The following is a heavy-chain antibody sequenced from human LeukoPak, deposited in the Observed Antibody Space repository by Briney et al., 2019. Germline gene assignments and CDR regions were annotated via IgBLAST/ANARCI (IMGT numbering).Heavy chain of an antibody. Sequence: GASLKISCKGIGYSFATYWIGWVRQLPGKGMEWMGVIYPGDSRTRYNPSFEGQVTISVDKSINTAYLQWVSLKASDSAMYYCACRDLTTTWSYPWGQGTLVTVSS. CDR3: ACRDLTTTWSYP. CDR2: IYPGDSRT. CDR1: GYSFATYW. D-gene: IGHD1-14*01. J-gene: IGHJ5*02. V-gene: IGHV5-51*01.